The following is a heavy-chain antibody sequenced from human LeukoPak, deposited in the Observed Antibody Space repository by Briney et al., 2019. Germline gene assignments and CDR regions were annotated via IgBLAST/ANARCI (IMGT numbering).Heavy chain of an antibody. J-gene: IGHJ6*02. CDR2: ISPDDSEI. CDR3: ARQTPGHYGMDV. CDR1: GYSFTTYW. Sequence: GESLQISCKGSGYSFTTYWIAWVRPMPGRGLEWMGIISPDDSEIRYSPSFRGQVTISADKSISTAYLQWSSLKASDTAIYYCARQTPGHYGMDVWGQGTTVTVSS. V-gene: IGHV5-51*01.